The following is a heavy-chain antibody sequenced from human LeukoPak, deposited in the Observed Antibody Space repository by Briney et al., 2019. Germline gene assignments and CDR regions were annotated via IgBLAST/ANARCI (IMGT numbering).Heavy chain of an antibody. V-gene: IGHV3-11*01. Sequence: RTGGSLRLSCAASGFTFSDFYMSWIRQAPGKGLEWVSYISSSGSTIYYADSVKGRFTISRDNAKISLYLQMNSLRAEDTAVYYCARRRYNWNAIDYWGQGTLVTVSS. CDR1: GFTFSDFY. CDR3: ARRRYNWNAIDY. D-gene: IGHD1-20*01. J-gene: IGHJ4*02. CDR2: ISSSGSTI.